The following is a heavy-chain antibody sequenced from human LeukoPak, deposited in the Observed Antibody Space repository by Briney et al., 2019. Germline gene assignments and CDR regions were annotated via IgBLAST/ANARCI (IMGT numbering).Heavy chain of an antibody. CDR2: INHSGST. CDR1: GGSFSGYY. CDR3: ARRHYFGSPSSWDFDL. J-gene: IGHJ2*01. V-gene: IGHV4-34*01. D-gene: IGHD3-10*01. Sequence: SETLSLTCAIYGGSFSGYYWSWVRQPPGKGLEWIGEINHSGSTYYNPSLKSRVTISLDMSKNQFSLKLNSVTAADTAVFYCARRHYFGSPSSWDFDLWGRGTLVTVSS.